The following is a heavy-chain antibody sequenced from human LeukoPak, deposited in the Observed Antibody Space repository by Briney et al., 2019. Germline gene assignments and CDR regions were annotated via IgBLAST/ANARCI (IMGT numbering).Heavy chain of an antibody. Sequence: ASVKVSCTASGYTFTGYYMHWVRQAPGQGLEWMGWINPNSGGTNYAQKFQGRVTMTRDTSISTAYMELSRLRSDDTAVYYCARDGLTYYDFWSGYYQKRGNWFDPWGQGTLVTVSS. J-gene: IGHJ5*02. D-gene: IGHD3-3*01. CDR3: ARDGLTYYDFWSGYYQKRGNWFDP. V-gene: IGHV1-2*02. CDR1: GYTFTGYY. CDR2: INPNSGGT.